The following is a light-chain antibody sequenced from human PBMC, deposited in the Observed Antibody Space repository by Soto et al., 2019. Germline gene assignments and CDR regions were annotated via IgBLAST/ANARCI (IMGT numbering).Light chain of an antibody. V-gene: IGKV3-15*01. CDR1: QSVSNN. CDR3: QKYNNWPHT. CDR2: VAS. J-gene: IGKJ1*01. Sequence: DIVMTQSPATLSVSLGERATLSCRASQSVSNNLAWYQQKPGQVPRLLIYVASTRDTGIPARFSGSGSGTEFTLTISSLQSEDFAAYYCQKYNNWPHTFGQGTKVEIK.